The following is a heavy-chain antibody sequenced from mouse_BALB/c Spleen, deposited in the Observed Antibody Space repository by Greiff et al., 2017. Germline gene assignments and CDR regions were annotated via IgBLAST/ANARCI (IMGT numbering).Heavy chain of an antibody. CDR2: IWSGGST. CDR3: ARGNSLLRLRPYAMDY. CDR1: GFSLTSYG. J-gene: IGHJ4*01. D-gene: IGHD1-2*01. Sequence: VQLHQSGPGLVQPSQSLSITCTVSGFSLTSYGVHWVRQSPGKGLEWLGVIWSGGSTDYNAAFISRLSISKDNSKSQVFFKMNSLQADDTAIYYCARGNSLLRLRPYAMDYWGQGTSVTVSS. V-gene: IGHV2-4-1*01.